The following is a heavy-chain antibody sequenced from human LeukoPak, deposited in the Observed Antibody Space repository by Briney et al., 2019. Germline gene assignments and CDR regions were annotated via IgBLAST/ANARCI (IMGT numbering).Heavy chain of an antibody. Sequence: SETLSLTCTVSGGSIRSYFWGWFRQPAGKGLEWIGRIYTTGATFYNPSLKTRLTMSIDTSKNQFSLRLTSVVAADTAVYYCARQGYTASYYFLDYWSQGTLVTVSS. CDR2: IYTTGAT. J-gene: IGHJ4*02. V-gene: IGHV4-4*07. CDR1: GGSIRSYF. CDR3: ARQGYTASYYFLDY. D-gene: IGHD1-26*01.